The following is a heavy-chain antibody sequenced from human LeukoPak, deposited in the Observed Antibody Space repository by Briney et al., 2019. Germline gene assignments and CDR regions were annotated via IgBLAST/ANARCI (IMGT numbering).Heavy chain of an antibody. Sequence: SETLSLTCTVSGYSISSGFYWGWIRQPPGKGLEWIGSIYHSGSTYYNPSLKSRVTISVDTSKNQFSLKLSSVTAADTAVYYCARVTSFYYYYYMDVWGKRTTVTVSS. J-gene: IGHJ6*03. CDR1: GYSISSGFY. V-gene: IGHV4-38-2*02. CDR3: ARVTSFYYYYYMDV. D-gene: IGHD2-2*01. CDR2: IYHSGST.